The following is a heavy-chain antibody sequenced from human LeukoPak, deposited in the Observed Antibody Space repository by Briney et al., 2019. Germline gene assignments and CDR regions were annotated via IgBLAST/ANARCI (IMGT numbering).Heavy chain of an antibody. CDR3: ARLVDELYYFDY. Sequence: GSLRLSCAASEFSVGSNYMTWVRQPPGKGLEWIGSIYYSGSTYYNPSLKSRVTISVDTSKNQFSLKLSSVTAADTAVYYCARLVDELYYFDYWGQGTLVTVSS. CDR2: IYYSGST. D-gene: IGHD1-26*01. CDR1: EFSVGSNY. V-gene: IGHV4-39*01. J-gene: IGHJ4*02.